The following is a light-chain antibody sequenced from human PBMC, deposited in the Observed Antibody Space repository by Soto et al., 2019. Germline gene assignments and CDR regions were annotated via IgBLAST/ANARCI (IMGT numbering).Light chain of an antibody. Sequence: QSALTQPRSVSGSPGQSVTISYSGTSSDVGGYSYVSWCQQRPGKAPKLMIYDVITRPSGVPDRFSGSKSGNTASLTISGLQAEDEADYFCCSYAGSYTFVFGTGTKVTVL. CDR1: SSDVGGYSY. CDR2: DVI. V-gene: IGLV2-11*01. CDR3: CSYAGSYTFV. J-gene: IGLJ1*01.